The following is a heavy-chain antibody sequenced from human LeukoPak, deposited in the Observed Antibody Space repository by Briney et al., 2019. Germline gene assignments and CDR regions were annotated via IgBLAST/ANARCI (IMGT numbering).Heavy chain of an antibody. V-gene: IGHV3-7*01. J-gene: IGHJ4*02. CDR2: IKQDGSEK. CDR3: AKIAAVRGYRRGYYFDY. Sequence: GGSLRLSCAASGFTFSSYWMSWVRQAPGKGLEWVANIKQDGSEKYYVDSVKGRFTISRDKAKNSLYLQMNSLRAEDTAVYYCAKIAAVRGYRRGYYFDYWGQGTLVTVSS. CDR1: GFTFSSYW. D-gene: IGHD6-25*01.